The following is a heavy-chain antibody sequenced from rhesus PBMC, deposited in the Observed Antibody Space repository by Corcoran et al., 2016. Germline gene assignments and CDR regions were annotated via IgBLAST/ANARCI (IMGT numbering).Heavy chain of an antibody. CDR1: GGSTTSYHW. CDR3: VSHGYCSVNQCYYGLDS. V-gene: IGHV4-65*02. CDR2: SGGKRDTT. Sequence: QVQLQQSGPGLVKPSETLSLTCAVSGGSTTSYHWWTWVRQAPGQGREWIGNSGGKRDTTYYTPPHKSRVTISEDTSKNQLSLHLNAMTAADSAVYYCVSHGYCSVNQCYYGLDSWGQGVVVTVSS. D-gene: IGHD2-8*01. J-gene: IGHJ6*01.